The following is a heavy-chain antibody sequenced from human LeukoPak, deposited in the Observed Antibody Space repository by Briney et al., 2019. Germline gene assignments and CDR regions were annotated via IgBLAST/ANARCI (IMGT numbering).Heavy chain of an antibody. V-gene: IGHV4-34*01. J-gene: IGHJ4*02. CDR2: INHSGST. Sequence: PSETLSLTCAVYGESFSGYYWSWIRQPPGKGLEWIGEINHSGSTNYNPSLKSRVTISVDTSKNQFSLKLSSVTAADTAVYYCARGVYDYVWGSYRSSYYFDYWGQGTLVTVSS. D-gene: IGHD3-16*02. CDR3: ARGVYDYVWGSYRSSYYFDY. CDR1: GESFSGYY.